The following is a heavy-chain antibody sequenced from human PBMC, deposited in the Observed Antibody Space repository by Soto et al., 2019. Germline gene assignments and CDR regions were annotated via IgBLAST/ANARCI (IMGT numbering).Heavy chain of an antibody. CDR2: FDPEDGET. V-gene: IGHV1-24*01. J-gene: IGHJ5*02. D-gene: IGHD3-10*01. CDR1: GYTLTELS. CDR3: AAGPLLWFGELLYRFDP. Sequence: ASVKVSCKVSGYTLTELSMHWVRQAPGKGLEWMGGFDPEDGETIYAQKFQGRVTMTEDTSTDTAYMELSSLRSEDTAVYYCAAGPLLWFGELLYRFDPWGQGTLVTVSS.